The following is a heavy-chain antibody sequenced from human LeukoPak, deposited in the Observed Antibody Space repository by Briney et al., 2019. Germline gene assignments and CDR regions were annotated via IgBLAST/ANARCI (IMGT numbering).Heavy chain of an antibody. CDR3: AFVPPAHNWFDP. V-gene: IGHV4-34*01. J-gene: IGHJ5*02. D-gene: IGHD2-2*01. CDR2: INHSGST. CDR1: GGSFSGYY. Sequence: SETLSLTCAVYGGSFSGYYWSWIRQPPGKGLEWIGEINHSGSTNYNPSLKSRVTISVDTSKNQFSLKLSSLTAADTAVFYCAFVPPAHNWFDPWGRGTLVTVSS.